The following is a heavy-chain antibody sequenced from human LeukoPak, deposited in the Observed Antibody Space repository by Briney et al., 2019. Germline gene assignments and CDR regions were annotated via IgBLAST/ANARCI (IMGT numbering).Heavy chain of an antibody. D-gene: IGHD3-22*01. Sequence: ASVKVSCQASGYTFTSYHMHWVRQAPGPGLEWMGIINPSGGSTSYAQKFQGRVTMTRDTSTSTVYMELSSLRSEDTAVYYCARAGNTKYDSSGYSDYWGQGTLVTVSS. J-gene: IGHJ4*02. CDR1: GYTFTSYH. CDR2: INPSGGST. V-gene: IGHV1-46*01. CDR3: ARAGNTKYDSSGYSDY.